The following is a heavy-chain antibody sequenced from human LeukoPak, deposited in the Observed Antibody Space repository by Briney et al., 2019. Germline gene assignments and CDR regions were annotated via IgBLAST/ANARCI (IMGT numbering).Heavy chain of an antibody. V-gene: IGHV3-66*01. CDR3: ARDAPRTSRNRHYYYYYGMDV. J-gene: IGHJ6*02. Sequence: PGGSLRLSCAASGFTVSSNYMSWVRQAPGKGLEWVSVIYSGGSTYYADSVKGRFTISRDNSKNTLYLQMNSLRAEDTAVYYCARDAPRTSRNRHYYYYYGMDVWGQGTTVTVSS. D-gene: IGHD3-3*02. CDR1: GFTVSSNY. CDR2: IYSGGST.